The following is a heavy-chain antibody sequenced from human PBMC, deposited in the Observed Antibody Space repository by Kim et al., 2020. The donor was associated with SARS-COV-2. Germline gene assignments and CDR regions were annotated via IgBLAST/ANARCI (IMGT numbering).Heavy chain of an antibody. Sequence: SVKVSCKASGGTFSSYAISWVRQAPGQGLEWMGRIIPILGIANYAQKFQGRVTITADKSTSTAYMELSSLRSEDTAVYYCARDNTAMVNPYYYYYMDVWGKGTTVTVSS. CDR3: ARDNTAMVNPYYYYYMDV. J-gene: IGHJ6*03. CDR2: IIPILGIA. V-gene: IGHV1-69*04. CDR1: GGTFSSYA. D-gene: IGHD5-18*01.